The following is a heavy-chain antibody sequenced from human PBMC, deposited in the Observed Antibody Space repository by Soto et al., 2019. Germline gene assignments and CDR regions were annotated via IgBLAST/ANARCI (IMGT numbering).Heavy chain of an antibody. V-gene: IGHV1-3*01. Sequence: QVQLVQSGAEVKKPGASVKVSCKASGYTFTNYAMHWVRQAPGQRPAWMGWINAGNGNTKFSQSFQGRVTITRDTPVNIAYMELSSLTSEDTAVYYCARAGFCSTTSCSAAVDIWGQGTMVTVSS. D-gene: IGHD2-2*01. CDR2: INAGNGNT. CDR3: ARAGFCSTTSCSAAVDI. CDR1: GYTFTNYA. J-gene: IGHJ3*02.